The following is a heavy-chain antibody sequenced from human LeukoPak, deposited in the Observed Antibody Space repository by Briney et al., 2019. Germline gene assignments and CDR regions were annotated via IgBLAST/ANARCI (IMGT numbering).Heavy chain of an antibody. D-gene: IGHD2/OR15-2a*01. V-gene: IGHV3-15*01. CDR2: IRSKTDGGTT. J-gene: IGHJ4*02. CDR3: TTGIRGD. CDR1: GFTFSTYN. Sequence: GGSLRLSCATSGFTFSTYNMNWVRQAPGKGLEWVGRIRSKTDGGTTDYAAPVKGRFTISRDDSNNTLYLQMNSLKTEDTAVYYCTTGIRGDWGQGTLVTVSS.